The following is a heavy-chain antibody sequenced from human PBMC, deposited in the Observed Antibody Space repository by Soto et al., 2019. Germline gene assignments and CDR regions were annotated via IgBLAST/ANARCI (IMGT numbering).Heavy chain of an antibody. D-gene: IGHD2-15*01. CDR3: AKVICSGGSCYLGYYYYGMDV. J-gene: IGHJ6*02. Sequence: GGSLRLSCAASGFTFSSYAMSWVRQAPGKGLEWVSAISGSGGSTYYADSVKGRFTISRDNSKNTLYLQMNSLRAEDTAVYYCAKVICSGGSCYLGYYYYGMDVWGQGTTVTVSS. CDR2: ISGSGGST. CDR1: GFTFSSYA. V-gene: IGHV3-23*01.